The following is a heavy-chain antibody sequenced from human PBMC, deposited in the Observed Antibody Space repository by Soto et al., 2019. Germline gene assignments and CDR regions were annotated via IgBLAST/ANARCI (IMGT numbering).Heavy chain of an antibody. CDR2: ISSSGSTI. J-gene: IGHJ3*02. Sequence: PGGSLRLSCAASGFTFSDYYMSWIRQAPGKGLEWVSYISSSGSTIYYADSVKGRFTISRDNAKNSLYLQMNSLRAEDTAVYYCARVLRSATGKAFDIWGQGTMVTVSS. D-gene: IGHD5-12*01. V-gene: IGHV3-11*01. CDR1: GFTFSDYY. CDR3: ARVLRSATGKAFDI.